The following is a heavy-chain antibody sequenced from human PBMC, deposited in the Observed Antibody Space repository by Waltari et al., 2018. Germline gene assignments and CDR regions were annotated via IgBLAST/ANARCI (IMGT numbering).Heavy chain of an antibody. CDR1: VYTFTSYA. Sequence: QVQLVQSGAEVTKPGASVKVSCKASVYTFTSYAMHWVRQAPGQRLEWMGWINAGNGNTKYSQKFQGRVTITRDTSASTAYMELSSLRSEDTAVYYCARNYDLLGSMDVWGQGTTVTVSS. J-gene: IGHJ6*02. CDR3: ARNYDLLGSMDV. D-gene: IGHD3-22*01. CDR2: INAGNGNT. V-gene: IGHV1-3*01.